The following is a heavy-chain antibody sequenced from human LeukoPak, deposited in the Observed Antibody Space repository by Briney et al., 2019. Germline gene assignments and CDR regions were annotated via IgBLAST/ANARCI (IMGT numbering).Heavy chain of an antibody. CDR1: GFTFSSYG. D-gene: IGHD4-17*01. J-gene: IGHJ4*02. CDR3: AKDSTVTPFDY. V-gene: IGHV3-30*18. CDR2: ISYDGSNK. Sequence: GGSLRLSCAASGFTFSSYGMHWVRQAPGKGLEWVAVISYDGSNKYYADSVKGRFTISRDNSKNTLYLQMNSLRAEDTAVYYCAKDSTVTPFDYWGQGTLVTVSS.